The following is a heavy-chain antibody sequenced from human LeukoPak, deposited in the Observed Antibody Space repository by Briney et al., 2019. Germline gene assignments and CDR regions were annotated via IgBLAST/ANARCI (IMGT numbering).Heavy chain of an antibody. CDR2: IKHDGSED. D-gene: IGHD3-10*01. J-gene: IGHJ4*02. CDR3: ARNPGRKFDY. Sequence: GGSLRLSCAASGFTFSNYWMTWVRQAPGKGLEWVANIKHDGSEDYYLDSVKGRFTISRDNAKNSLYLQMNSLRAEDTAVYYCARNPGRKFDYWGQGTLVSVSS. CDR1: GFTFSNYW. V-gene: IGHV3-7*01.